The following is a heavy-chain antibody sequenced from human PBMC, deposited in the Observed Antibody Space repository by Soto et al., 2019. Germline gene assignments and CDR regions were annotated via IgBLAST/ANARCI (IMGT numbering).Heavy chain of an antibody. D-gene: IGHD4-17*01. CDR3: ARAVGMGNGARFDY. CDR2: MSNSGLSI. CDR1: GFDFSRHY. V-gene: IGHV3-11*01. Sequence: QVQLVDSGGGLVKPGGSLRISCAASGFDFSRHYMSWVRQPPGKGLEWIAYMSNSGLSIQYVDSVEGRFTISRDNAKNSLYLQMTTLRVDDPVVYYCARAVGMGNGARFDYWGQGTQVTVSA. J-gene: IGHJ4*02.